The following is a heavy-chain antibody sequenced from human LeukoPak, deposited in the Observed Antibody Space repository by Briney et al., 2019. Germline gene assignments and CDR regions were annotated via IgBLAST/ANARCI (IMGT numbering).Heavy chain of an antibody. Sequence: PSETLSLTCAVSGGSISTSTYYWGWIRQPPGKGLEWIGSISYSGSTYNNPSLKSRVTISVDTSKNQFSLKLSSVTAPDTAVYYCARRVYSGSYNWYFDLWGRGTLVTVSS. CDR3: ARRVYSGSYNWYFDL. CDR2: ISYSGST. D-gene: IGHD1-26*01. CDR1: GGSISTSTYY. J-gene: IGHJ2*01. V-gene: IGHV4-39*01.